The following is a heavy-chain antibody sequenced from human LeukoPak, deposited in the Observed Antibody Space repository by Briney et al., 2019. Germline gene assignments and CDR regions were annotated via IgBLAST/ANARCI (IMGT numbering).Heavy chain of an antibody. CDR2: IYYSGST. D-gene: IGHD5-24*01. CDR3: ARGEMATIGLTGRFDY. V-gene: IGHV4-59*01. J-gene: IGHJ4*02. Sequence: SETLSLTCTVSGGSISSYYWRWIRQPPRKGLEGVGYIYYSGSTNYNPSLKSRVTISVDTSKNQFSLKLSSVTAADTAVYYCARGEMATIGLTGRFDYWGQGTLVTVSS. CDR1: GGSISSYY.